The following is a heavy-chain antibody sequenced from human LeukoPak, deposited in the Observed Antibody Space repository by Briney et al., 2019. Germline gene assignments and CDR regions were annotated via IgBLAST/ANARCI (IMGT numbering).Heavy chain of an antibody. D-gene: IGHD6-13*01. V-gene: IGHV4-59*01. Sequence: PAETLSLTCTVSGGSISSYYWSWIRQPPGKVLEWIGYIYYSGSTNYNPSLKSRVTISVDTSKNQFSLKLSSVTAADTAVYYCARDPYSSHDDAFDIWGQGTMVTVSS. CDR1: GGSISSYY. J-gene: IGHJ3*02. CDR2: IYYSGST. CDR3: ARDPYSSHDDAFDI.